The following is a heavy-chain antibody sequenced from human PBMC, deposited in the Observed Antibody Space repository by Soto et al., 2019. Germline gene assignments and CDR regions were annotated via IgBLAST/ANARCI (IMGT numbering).Heavy chain of an antibody. V-gene: IGHV4-34*01. CDR3: ARGSGIVALPGELEDVNYDY. D-gene: IGHD1-1*01. Sequence: QVQLQQWGAGLVKPSETLSLSCAVYGQSFSGHSWAWIRQPPGKGLEWIGEINESGSTYYNPSLKSRVTISTDTSKNQCSLKLSSVSAADTAAYFCARGSGIVALPGELEDVNYDYWGQGTLVNVS. CDR2: INESGST. CDR1: GQSFSGHS. J-gene: IGHJ4*02.